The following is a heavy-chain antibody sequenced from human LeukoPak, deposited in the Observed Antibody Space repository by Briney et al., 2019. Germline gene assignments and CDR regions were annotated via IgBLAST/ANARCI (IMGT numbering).Heavy chain of an antibody. CDR1: GGSISSGSYY. CDR3: AGGTPLVSFDY. V-gene: IGHV4-61*02. J-gene: IGHJ4*02. CDR2: IYTSGST. D-gene: IGHD1-26*01. Sequence: PSQTLSLTCTVSGGSISSGSYYWSWIRQPAGKGLEWIGRIYTSGSTNCNPSLKSRVTISVDTSKNQFSLKLSSVTAADTAVYYWAGGTPLVSFDYWGQGTLVTVSS.